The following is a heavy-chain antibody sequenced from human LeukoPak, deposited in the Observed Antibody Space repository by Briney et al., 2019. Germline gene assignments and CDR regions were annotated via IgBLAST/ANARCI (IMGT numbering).Heavy chain of an antibody. J-gene: IGHJ4*02. CDR3: ARDRDCSGGSCYGY. D-gene: IGHD2-15*01. CDR2: IYSSSST. Sequence: GGSLRLSCAASGFTVSSNYMSWVRQAPGKGLEWVSVIYSSSSTYYADSVQGRFTISRDNSKNTLYIQMNSLRAEDTAVYYCARDRDCSGGSCYGYWGQGTLVTVSS. CDR1: GFTVSSNY. V-gene: IGHV3-66*01.